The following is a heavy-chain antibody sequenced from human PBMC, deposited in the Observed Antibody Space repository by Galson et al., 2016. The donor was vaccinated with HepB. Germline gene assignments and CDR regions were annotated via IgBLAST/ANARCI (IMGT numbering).Heavy chain of an antibody. CDR2: ISDSGDKT. CDR3: LSTTLTTTL. Sequence: SLRLSCAASGFTFSNAWMTWVRQAPGKGLEWVSCISDSGDKTFYADSVKGRFTVSRDNSKNTLFLHMTSLRADDTALYYCLSTTLTTTLGGQGTLVIASA. D-gene: IGHD4-17*01. J-gene: IGHJ4*02. V-gene: IGHV3-23*01. CDR1: GFTFSNAW.